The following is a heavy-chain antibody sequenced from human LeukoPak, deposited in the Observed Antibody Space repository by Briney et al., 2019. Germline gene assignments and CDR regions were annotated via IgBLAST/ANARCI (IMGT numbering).Heavy chain of an antibody. CDR2: ISFDGSTK. D-gene: IGHD1-1*01. J-gene: IGHJ4*02. Sequence: GGSLRLSCAASEFTFSNYAMHWVRQAPGKGLEWVAIISFDGSTKYYADSVKGRFTISRDNSKNTLYLQMNSLRAEDTAVYYCARDGRQLERTYYFDYWGQGTLVTVSS. V-gene: IGHV3-30-3*01. CDR1: EFTFSNYA. CDR3: ARDGRQLERTYYFDY.